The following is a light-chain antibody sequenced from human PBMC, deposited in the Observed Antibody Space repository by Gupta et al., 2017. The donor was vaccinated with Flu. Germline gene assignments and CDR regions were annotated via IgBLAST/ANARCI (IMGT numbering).Light chain of an antibody. Sequence: SALTQPASVSGSPGQSITISCTGTTSDVGGYNSVSWYQQRPGTAPKLMIYDVSNRPSGIPNRFSGSKSGNTASLTISGLQAEDEADYYCSSYTSGSTLVVAFGGGTKLTVL. V-gene: IGLV2-14*01. CDR2: DVS. CDR3: SSYTSGSTLVVA. J-gene: IGLJ2*01. CDR1: TSDVGGYNS.